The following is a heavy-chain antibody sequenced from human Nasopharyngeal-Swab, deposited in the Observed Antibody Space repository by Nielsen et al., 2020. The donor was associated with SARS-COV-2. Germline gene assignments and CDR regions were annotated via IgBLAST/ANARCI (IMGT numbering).Heavy chain of an antibody. D-gene: IGHD6-19*01. CDR2: IYHSGST. J-gene: IGHJ6*02. Sequence: SETLSLTCAVSGGSISSGGYSWSWIRQPPGKGLEWIGYIYHSGSTYYNPSLKSRVTISVDRSKNQFSLKLSSVTAADTAVYYCARVGAGYSSGWYVYYGMDVWGQGTTVTVSS. CDR3: ARVGAGYSSGWYVYYGMDV. V-gene: IGHV4-30-2*01. CDR1: GGSISSGGYS.